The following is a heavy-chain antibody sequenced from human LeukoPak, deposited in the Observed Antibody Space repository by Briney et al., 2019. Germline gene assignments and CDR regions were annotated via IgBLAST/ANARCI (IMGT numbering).Heavy chain of an antibody. Sequence: GGSLRLSCAASGFTFSSYAMSWVRQAPGKGLEWVSAISGSGGSTYYADSVKGRFTISRDNSKNTLYLQMNSLRAEDTAVYYCAKGQEKYYDSSGYLFDYWAREPWSPSPQ. J-gene: IGHJ4*02. CDR3: AKGQEKYYDSSGYLFDY. V-gene: IGHV3-23*01. D-gene: IGHD3-22*01. CDR1: GFTFSSYA. CDR2: ISGSGGST.